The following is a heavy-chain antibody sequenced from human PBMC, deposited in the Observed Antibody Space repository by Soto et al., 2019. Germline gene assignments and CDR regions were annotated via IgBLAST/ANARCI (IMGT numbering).Heavy chain of an antibody. J-gene: IGHJ2*01. CDR3: ASWLRVGATRWYFDL. V-gene: IGHV4-39*01. Sequence: SETLSLTCTVSGGSISSSSYYWGWIRQPPGKGLEWIGSIYYSGSTYYNPSLKSRVTISVDTSKNQFSLKLSSVTAADTAVYYCASWLRVGATRWYFDLWGRGPLVTVSS. CDR2: IYYSGST. CDR1: GGSISSSSYY. D-gene: IGHD1-26*01.